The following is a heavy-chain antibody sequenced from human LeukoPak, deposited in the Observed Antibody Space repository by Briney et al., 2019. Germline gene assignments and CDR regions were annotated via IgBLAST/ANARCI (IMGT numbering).Heavy chain of an antibody. V-gene: IGHV4-31*03. D-gene: IGHD3-9*01. Sequence: SQTLSLTCTVSGGSISSGGYYWSWIRQHPGKGLEWIGYIYYSGSTYYNPSLKSRVTISVDTSKNQFSLRLSSVTAADTAVYYCARQGYDILTGSITTSDYWGQGTLVTVSS. CDR3: ARQGYDILTGSITTSDY. CDR1: GGSISSGGYY. CDR2: IYYSGST. J-gene: IGHJ4*02.